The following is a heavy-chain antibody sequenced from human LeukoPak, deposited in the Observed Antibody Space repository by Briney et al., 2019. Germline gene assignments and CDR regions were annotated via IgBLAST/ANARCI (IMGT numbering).Heavy chain of an antibody. J-gene: IGHJ4*02. Sequence: GGSLRLSCAASGFTFSDYHMSWIRQASGKGLEWVSYISSSGGTISYADSVKGRFTISRDNAKKSLYLQMNSLRAEDTAVYYCAKGPPDGSSWYKRTEGWGQGTLVTVSS. CDR1: GFTFSDYH. V-gene: IGHV3-11*01. CDR2: ISSSGGTI. CDR3: AKGPPDGSSWYKRTEG. D-gene: IGHD6-13*01.